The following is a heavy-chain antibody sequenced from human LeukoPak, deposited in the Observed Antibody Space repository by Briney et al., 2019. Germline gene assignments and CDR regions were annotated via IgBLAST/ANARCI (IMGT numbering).Heavy chain of an antibody. Sequence: GGSLRLSCAASGFTFSSYAMSWVRQAPGKGPEWVSAISGSGVNTDYADPVKGRLTISRDNSKNTLYLQMNSLRAEDTAVYYCAKNAYCTNGGCSMYYFDYWGQGTLVTVSS. J-gene: IGHJ4*02. V-gene: IGHV3-23*01. D-gene: IGHD2-8*01. CDR1: GFTFSSYA. CDR2: ISGSGVNT. CDR3: AKNAYCTNGGCSMYYFDY.